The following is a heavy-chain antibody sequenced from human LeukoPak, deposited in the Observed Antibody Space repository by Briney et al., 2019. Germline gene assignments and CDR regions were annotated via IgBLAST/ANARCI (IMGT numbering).Heavy chain of an antibody. CDR2: IYYSGST. D-gene: IGHD1-26*01. Sequence: SETLSLTCTVSGVSISSYYWSWIRQPPGKGLEWIGYIYYSGSTNYNPSLKSRVTISVDTSKNQFSLKLSSATAADTAVYYCARQLGATYYFDYWGQGTLVTVSS. CDR3: ARQLGATYYFDY. J-gene: IGHJ4*02. CDR1: GVSISSYY. V-gene: IGHV4-59*01.